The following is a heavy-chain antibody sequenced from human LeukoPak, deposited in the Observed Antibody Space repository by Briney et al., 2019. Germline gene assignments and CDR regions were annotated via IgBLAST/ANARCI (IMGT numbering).Heavy chain of an antibody. Sequence: ASVKVSCKASGYTFTSYGISWVRQAPGQGLEWMGWISAYNDNTNYAQKLQGRVTMTTDTSTRTAYMELRSLKYEDTAVYHCARIIGFGEEWYDYWGQGTLVTVSS. CDR3: ARIIGFGEEWYDY. D-gene: IGHD3-10*01. CDR1: GYTFTSYG. J-gene: IGHJ4*02. V-gene: IGHV1-18*01. CDR2: ISAYNDNT.